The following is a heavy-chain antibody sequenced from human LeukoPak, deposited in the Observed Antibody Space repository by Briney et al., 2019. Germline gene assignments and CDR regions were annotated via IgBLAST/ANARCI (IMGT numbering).Heavy chain of an antibody. Sequence: ASVKVSCKASGYTFTGYYMHWVRQAPGQGLEWMGWINPNSGDTNYAQKFQGRVTMTRDTSISTAYMELSRLRSDDTAVYYCARGVVVAAYFDYWGQGALVTVSS. D-gene: IGHD2-15*01. CDR3: ARGVVVAAYFDY. CDR2: INPNSGDT. CDR1: GYTFTGYY. V-gene: IGHV1-2*02. J-gene: IGHJ4*02.